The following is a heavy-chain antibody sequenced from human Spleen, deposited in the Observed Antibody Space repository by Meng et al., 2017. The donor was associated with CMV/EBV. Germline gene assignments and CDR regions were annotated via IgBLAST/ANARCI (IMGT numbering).Heavy chain of an antibody. V-gene: IGHV1-2*02. CDR1: TGYY. Sequence: TGYYMHWVRQTPGQGLEWMGWINPNSGGTNYAQKFQGRVTMTRDTSISTAYMELSRLRSDDTAVYYCARGERITIFGVVIMDDNWFDPWGQGTLVTVSS. CDR3: ARGERITIFGVVIMDDNWFDP. CDR2: INPNSGGT. D-gene: IGHD3-3*01. J-gene: IGHJ5*02.